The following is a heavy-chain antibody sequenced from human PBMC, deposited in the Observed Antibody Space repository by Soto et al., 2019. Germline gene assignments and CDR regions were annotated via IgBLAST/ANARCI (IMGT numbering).Heavy chain of an antibody. D-gene: IGHD6-25*01. J-gene: IGHJ4*02. Sequence: QVQLVQSGAEMKRPGASVILSCKASGYIFTTYSIHWVRQTAGQGLEWMEKVDPRDGGTGYEKKFRGRVSMAWDTSTGTVSMEVSSLTSDDTATYYCARVRSSGREFDYWGQGTQVTVSS. CDR1: GYIFTTYS. CDR2: VDPRDGGT. V-gene: IGHV1-46*01. CDR3: ARVRSSGREFDY.